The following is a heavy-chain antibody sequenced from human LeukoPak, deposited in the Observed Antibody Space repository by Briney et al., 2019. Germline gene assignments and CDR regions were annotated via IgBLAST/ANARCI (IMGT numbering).Heavy chain of an antibody. Sequence: GASVKVSCKVSGYTLTELSMHWVRQAPGKGLEWMGGFDPEDGETIYAQKFQGRVTMTEDTSTDTAYMELSSLRSEDTAVYYCATAKVNSVGNVWFDPWGQGTLVTVSS. CDR3: ATAKVNSVGNVWFDP. CDR2: FDPEDGET. D-gene: IGHD4-23*01. V-gene: IGHV1-24*01. CDR1: GYTLTELS. J-gene: IGHJ5*02.